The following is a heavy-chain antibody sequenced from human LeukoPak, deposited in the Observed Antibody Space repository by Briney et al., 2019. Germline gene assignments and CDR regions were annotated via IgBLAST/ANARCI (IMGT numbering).Heavy chain of an antibody. J-gene: IGHJ4*02. Sequence: ASVKVSCKASGYIFFTSTMHWARQVPGQRLEWMGCINLGNDDTEFSERLQGRVTITSDTTAGTVYMELSSLTSEDTAVYYCAKGYNYGSWRVDYWGQGTLVTVSS. D-gene: IGHD3-10*01. CDR3: AKGYNYGSWRVDY. V-gene: IGHV1-3*01. CDR1: GYIFFTST. CDR2: INLGNDDT.